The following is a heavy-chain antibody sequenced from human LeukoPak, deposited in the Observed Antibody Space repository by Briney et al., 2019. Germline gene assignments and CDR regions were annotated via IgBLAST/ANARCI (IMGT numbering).Heavy chain of an antibody. D-gene: IGHD3-10*01. V-gene: IGHV3-21*01. Sequence: GGSLRLSCAASGFTFSSYSMNWVRQAPGKGLEWVSSIDTSSRYIYYGDSVKGRFTISRDNAKNSLYLQMSSLRDEDTAVYYCARESGYHGSGFDPWGQGTLVTVSS. J-gene: IGHJ5*02. CDR1: GFTFSSYS. CDR2: IDTSSRYI. CDR3: ARESGYHGSGFDP.